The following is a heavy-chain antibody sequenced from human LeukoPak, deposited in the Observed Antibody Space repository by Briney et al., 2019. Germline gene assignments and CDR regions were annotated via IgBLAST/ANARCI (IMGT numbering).Heavy chain of an antibody. D-gene: IGHD6-13*01. CDR3: ARGVYIAAAQYGY. CDR2: IYYSGTT. J-gene: IGHJ4*02. Sequence: PSETLSLTCTVSGGSISSYYWRWIRQPPGKGLEWIGYIYYSGTTNYNPSLKSRGTISVDTSKNQFSLKLSSVTAADTAVYYCARGVYIAAAQYGYRGQGTLVTVSS. CDR1: GGSISSYY. V-gene: IGHV4-59*01.